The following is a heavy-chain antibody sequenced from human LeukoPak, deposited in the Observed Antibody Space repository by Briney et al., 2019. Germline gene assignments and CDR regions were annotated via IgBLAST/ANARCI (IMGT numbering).Heavy chain of an antibody. J-gene: IGHJ4*02. CDR1: GFPFISSK. CDR2: ISGSGSTI. D-gene: IGHD1-20*01. V-gene: IGHV3-48*03. CDR3: VRDPGITGTSY. Sequence: GGPPRLPFEPSGFPFISSKMNGFRRPPGRGLEWVSYISGSGSTIYYTDSVKGRFTISRDNAKYSLYLQMNSLRAEDTAVYYCVRDPGITGTSYWGQGTLVTVSS.